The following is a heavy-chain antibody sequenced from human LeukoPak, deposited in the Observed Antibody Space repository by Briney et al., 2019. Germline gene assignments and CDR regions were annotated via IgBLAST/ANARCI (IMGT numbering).Heavy chain of an antibody. CDR1: GFISSDYY. D-gene: IGHD3-10*02. J-gene: IGHJ6*02. CDR2: IGSDNKP. Sequence: PGGSLRLSCAVSGFISSDYYMSWVRQAPGQGLEWVSSIGSDNKPHYSESVKGRFAISRDNSKSMLFLQLNSLRAEDTALYYCARDLHYYVGMDVWGQGTTVTVSS. CDR3: ARDLHYYVGMDV. V-gene: IGHV3-69-1*01.